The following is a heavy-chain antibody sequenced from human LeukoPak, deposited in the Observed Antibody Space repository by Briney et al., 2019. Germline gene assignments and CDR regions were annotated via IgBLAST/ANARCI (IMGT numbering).Heavy chain of an antibody. Sequence: PSETLSLTCTVSGGSISSSTDYWGWIRQPPGEGLEWIGTVYYTGSTYYNPSLRSRVTLSVDTSKNQFSLKLSSVTAADTAVFYCARVWYGSATLGWFDPWGQGTLVTVSS. V-gene: IGHV4-39*01. CDR2: VYYTGST. CDR3: ARVWYGSATLGWFDP. CDR1: GGSISSSTDY. J-gene: IGHJ5*02. D-gene: IGHD3-10*01.